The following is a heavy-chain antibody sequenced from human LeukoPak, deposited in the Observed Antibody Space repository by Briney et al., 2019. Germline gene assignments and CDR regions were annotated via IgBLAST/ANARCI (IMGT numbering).Heavy chain of an antibody. J-gene: IGHJ4*02. Sequence: GGSLRLSCAASGFTFSSYAMHWVRRAPGKGLEWVAVISYDGSNKYYADSVKGRFTISRDNSKNTLYLQMNSLRAEDTAVYYCARGPDTAMVPPYYFDYWGQGTLVTVSS. D-gene: IGHD5-18*01. CDR1: GFTFSSYA. CDR3: ARGPDTAMVPPYYFDY. CDR2: ISYDGSNK. V-gene: IGHV3-30-3*01.